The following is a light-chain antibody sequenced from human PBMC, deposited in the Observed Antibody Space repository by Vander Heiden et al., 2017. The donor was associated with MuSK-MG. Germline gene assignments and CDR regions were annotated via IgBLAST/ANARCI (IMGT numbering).Light chain of an antibody. V-gene: IGKV4-1*01. CDR1: QSVLYSSNNKNY. CDR2: WAS. Sequence: DIVMTQSPDSLAVSLGERATINCKSSQSVLYSSNNKNYLAWYQQKPGQPPKLLIYWASTRESGVPDRFSGSGSGTDFTLTISSLQAEDVAVYYGQQYYSSITFGQGTRLEIK. CDR3: QQYYSSIT. J-gene: IGKJ5*01.